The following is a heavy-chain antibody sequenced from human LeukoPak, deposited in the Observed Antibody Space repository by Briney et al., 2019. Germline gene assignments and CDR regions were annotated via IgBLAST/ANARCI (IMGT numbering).Heavy chain of an antibody. Sequence: ASVKVSCKASGYTFTGYYMHWVRQAPGQGLEWMGWINPNSGGTNYAQKLQGRVTMTTDTSTSTAYMELRSLRSDDTAVYYCARVPQRLWFGELFGLQTFDYWGQGTLVTVSS. V-gene: IGHV1-2*02. CDR1: GYTFTGYY. CDR2: INPNSGGT. CDR3: ARVPQRLWFGELFGLQTFDY. D-gene: IGHD3-10*01. J-gene: IGHJ4*02.